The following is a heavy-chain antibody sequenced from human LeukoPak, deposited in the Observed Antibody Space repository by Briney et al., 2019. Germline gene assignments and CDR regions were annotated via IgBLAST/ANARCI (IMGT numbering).Heavy chain of an antibody. CDR1: GGSISSYY. J-gene: IGHJ3*02. CDR3: ARRDRPRGAFDI. Sequence: SETLSLTCTVSGGSISSYYWSWIRQPPGKGLEWIGYIYYSGSTNYNPSLKSRVTISVDTSKNQFSLKLSSVTAADTAVYYCARRDRPRGAFDIWGQGTMVTVSS. D-gene: IGHD5-24*01. CDR2: IYYSGST. V-gene: IGHV4-59*08.